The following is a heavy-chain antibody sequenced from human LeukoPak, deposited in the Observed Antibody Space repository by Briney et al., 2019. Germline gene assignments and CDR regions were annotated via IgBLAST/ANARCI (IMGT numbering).Heavy chain of an antibody. V-gene: IGHV3-13*01. CDR1: GFTFSSYD. J-gene: IGHJ5*02. D-gene: IGHD3-9*01. CDR3: AREGQRGVLRYFDWNLQPHWFDP. CDR2: IGTAGDT. Sequence: GGSLRLSCAASGFTFSSYDMHWVRQATGKGLEWVSAIGTAGDTYYPGSVKGRFTISRENAKNSLYLQMNSLRAEDTAVYYCAREGQRGVLRYFDWNLQPHWFDPWGQGTLVTVSS.